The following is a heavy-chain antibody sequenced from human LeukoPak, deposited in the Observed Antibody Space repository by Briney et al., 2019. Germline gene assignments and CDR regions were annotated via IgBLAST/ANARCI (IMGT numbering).Heavy chain of an antibody. D-gene: IGHD4-17*01. Sequence: GSVKVSCKASGYTFTSFGISWVRQAPGQGLEWMGWISAYNGNTNYAQKLQGRVTMTTDTSTSTAYMELRSLRSDDTAVYYCASQDYGDSDYWGQGTLVTVSS. CDR2: ISAYNGNT. CDR3: ASQDYGDSDY. J-gene: IGHJ4*02. CDR1: GYTFTSFG. V-gene: IGHV1-18*01.